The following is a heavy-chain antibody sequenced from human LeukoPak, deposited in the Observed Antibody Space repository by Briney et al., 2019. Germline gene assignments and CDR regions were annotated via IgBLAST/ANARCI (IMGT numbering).Heavy chain of an antibody. V-gene: IGHV3-53*01. CDR3: ARGEDYGDYFDY. CDR2: IYSGGST. CDR1: GFTFSDYY. Sequence: GSLRLSCAASGFTFSDYYMSWVRQAPGRGLEWVSVIYSGGSTYYADSVKGRFTISRDNYKNTLFLQMNSLRAEDTAVYYCARGEDYGDYFDYWGQGTLVTVSS. J-gene: IGHJ4*02. D-gene: IGHD4-17*01.